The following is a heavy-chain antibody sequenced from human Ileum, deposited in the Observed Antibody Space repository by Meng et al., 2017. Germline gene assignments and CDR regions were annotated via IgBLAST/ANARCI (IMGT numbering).Heavy chain of an antibody. CDR2: TNGDGTYT. CDR1: GFTFTGNW. J-gene: IGHJ4*02. CDR3: AKDWGGVGALDY. Sequence: EVALVDSGGGCAPPGGYWRLCCAVSGFTFTGNWMHWVRQIPGKGPVWVARTNGDGTYTEYADSVRGRFTISRDNAKNTMYLQMISLRVEDTAVYFCAKDWGGVGALDYWGQGSLVTVSS. V-gene: IGHV3-74*03. D-gene: IGHD1-26*01.